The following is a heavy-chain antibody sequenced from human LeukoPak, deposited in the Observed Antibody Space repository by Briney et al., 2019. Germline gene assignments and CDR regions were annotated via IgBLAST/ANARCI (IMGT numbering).Heavy chain of an antibody. Sequence: ASVKVSCKASGYTFTSYAMHWVRQAPGQRLEWMGWINAGNGNTKYSQKFQGRVTITRDTSASTAYMELSSLRSEDTAVYYCARDNDETRSGGLFDPWGQGTLVTVSS. CDR1: GYTFTSYA. CDR3: ARDNDETRSGGLFDP. D-gene: IGHD2-8*01. CDR2: INAGNGNT. J-gene: IGHJ5*02. V-gene: IGHV1-3*01.